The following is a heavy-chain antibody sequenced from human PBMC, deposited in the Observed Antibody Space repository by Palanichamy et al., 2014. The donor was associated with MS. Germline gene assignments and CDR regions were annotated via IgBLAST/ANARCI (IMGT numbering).Heavy chain of an antibody. Sequence: QVQLQQWGAGLLKPSETLSLTCAVYSGSLSGHYWIWIRQPPGTGLEWIGEIHQSGSTRYNPSLKSRVTITVDTSKNQFSLNLNSVTAAGTAVYYCARGVEEYSRSSSSFWGGFWFNPWGQGTLVTVSS. V-gene: IGHV4-34*01. CDR1: SGSLSGHY. J-gene: IGHJ5*02. CDR3: ARGVEEYSRSSSSFWGGFWFNP. CDR2: IHQSGST. D-gene: IGHD6-6*01.